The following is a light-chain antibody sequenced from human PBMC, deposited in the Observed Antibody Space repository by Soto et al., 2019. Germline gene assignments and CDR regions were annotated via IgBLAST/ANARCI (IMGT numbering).Light chain of an antibody. Sequence: QSVLTQPPSASGSPGQSVTISCTGTSRDVGGYNYVSWYQQHPGKAPKLIISEVSKRPSGAPDRFSGSKSGNTASLSVSGLQADDEADYYCSSYAGSNNLVFGGGTKVTVL. J-gene: IGLJ3*02. CDR1: SRDVGGYNY. CDR2: EVS. CDR3: SSYAGSNNLV. V-gene: IGLV2-8*01.